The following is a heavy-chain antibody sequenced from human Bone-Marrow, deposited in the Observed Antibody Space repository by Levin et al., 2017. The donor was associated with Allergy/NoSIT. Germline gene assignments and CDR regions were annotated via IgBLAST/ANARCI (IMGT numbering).Heavy chain of an antibody. CDR3: SREGSYSRSSYWGGNKGYDYGMDV. V-gene: IGHV3-33*01. CDR1: EFTFSSYG. J-gene: IGHJ6*02. Sequence: GESLKISCAASEFTFSSYGMHWVRQAPGKGLEWVAIIWYDGSKEYYAGSVKGRFTISRDNSKKTLFLQMDSLRAEDTAIYYCSREGSYSRSSYWGGNKGYDYGMDVWGRGTTVAGSS. D-gene: IGHD1-26*01. CDR2: IWYDGSKE.